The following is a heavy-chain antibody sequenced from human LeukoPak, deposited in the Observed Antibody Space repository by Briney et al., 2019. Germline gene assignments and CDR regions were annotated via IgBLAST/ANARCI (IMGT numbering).Heavy chain of an antibody. D-gene: IGHD1/OR15-1a*01. CDR2: ISAYNGYT. CDR3: ARVGTGTRSFDS. J-gene: IGHJ4*01. CDR1: GYTFTTYD. V-gene: IGHV1-18*01. Sequence: ASVKVSCKTSGYTFTTYDINWVRQAPGQGLEWMGRISAYNGYTNYGQKLQGRVTMTTDTSTNTAYMELRSLRSHDTAVYYCARVGTGTRSFDSWGHGTLVTVSS.